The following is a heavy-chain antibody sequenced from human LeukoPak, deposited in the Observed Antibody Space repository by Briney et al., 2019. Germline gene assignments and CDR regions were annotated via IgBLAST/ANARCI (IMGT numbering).Heavy chain of an antibody. CDR1: GGSISSGGYS. J-gene: IGHJ4*02. CDR2: IYHSGST. CDR3: ASSYYYDSSGYYYQLDY. D-gene: IGHD3-22*01. V-gene: IGHV4-30-2*01. Sequence: SETLSLTCAVSGGSISSGGYSWSWIRQPPGRGLEWIGYIYHSGSTYYNPSLKSRVTISVDRSKNRFSLRLSSVTAADTAVYYCASSYYYDSSGYYYQLDYWGQGTLVTVSS.